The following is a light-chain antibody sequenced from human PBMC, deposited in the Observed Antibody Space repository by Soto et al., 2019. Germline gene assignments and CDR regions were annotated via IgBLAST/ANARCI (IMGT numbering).Light chain of an antibody. CDR3: QQYSAYPYT. J-gene: IGKJ2*01. V-gene: IGKV1-5*03. CDR2: KAS. CDR1: QSSSTW. Sequence: PSTLSVSLGDRVTITCRASQSSSTWLAWYQQKPGKAPNLLIYKASTLQSGVPSRFSGSGSGTEFTLTISSLQPDDFATYSCQQYSAYPYTFGQGTKVDIK.